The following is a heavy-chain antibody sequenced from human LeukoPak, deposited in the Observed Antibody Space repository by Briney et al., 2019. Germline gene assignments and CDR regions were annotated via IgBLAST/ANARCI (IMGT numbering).Heavy chain of an antibody. V-gene: IGHV1-2*02. CDR3: ARVRGSGNYYTGAFDY. D-gene: IGHD3-10*01. CDR1: GYTFTDYY. Sequence: ASVKVSCKASGYTFTDYYMHWVRQAPGQGLEWMGWINPNSGGTNYAQKFQGRVTMTRDTSISTAHMELSRLRPDDTAVYYCARVRGSGNYYTGAFDYWGQGTLVTVSS. J-gene: IGHJ4*02. CDR2: INPNSGGT.